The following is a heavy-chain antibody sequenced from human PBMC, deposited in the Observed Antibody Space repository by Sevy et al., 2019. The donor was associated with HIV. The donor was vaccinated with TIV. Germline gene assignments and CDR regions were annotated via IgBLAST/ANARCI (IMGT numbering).Heavy chain of an antibody. D-gene: IGHD1-1*01. CDR2: ITGSGGST. CDR3: ARDAQTWRGPWYGTSGADR. J-gene: IGHJ5*02. CDR1: GFTFNTYA. V-gene: IGHV3-23*01. Sequence: GGSLRLSCAASGFTFNTYAMSWVRQAPGKGLNWVSGITGSGGSTYYADSVKGRFTISRDNSKNTLYLQMDSLTVDDTAVYYCARDAQTWRGPWYGTSGADRWGQGTLVTVSS.